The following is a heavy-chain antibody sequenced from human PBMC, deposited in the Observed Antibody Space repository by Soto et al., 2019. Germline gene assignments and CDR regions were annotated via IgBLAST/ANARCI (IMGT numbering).Heavy chain of an antibody. CDR3: ARDGNFAFRGYSFAFDI. J-gene: IGHJ4*02. CDR1: GYRFTAYY. Sequence: QVQLVQSGAEVKKPGASVRVSREASGYRFTAYYIHWVRQAPGQGLEWMGRMNLDTGGTTYAQKFQGRVTMTRDTSINAAYMEVSSLNSDDTAIYYCARDGNFAFRGYSFAFDICGQGPLVTVSS. V-gene: IGHV1-2*06. CDR2: MNLDTGGT. D-gene: IGHD5-18*01.